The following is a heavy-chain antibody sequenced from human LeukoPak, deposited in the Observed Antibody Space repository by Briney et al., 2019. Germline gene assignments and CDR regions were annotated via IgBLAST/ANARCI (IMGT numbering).Heavy chain of an antibody. CDR2: IYSSGST. CDR1: GFIVTSNY. D-gene: IGHD5-18*01. Sequence: GGSLRLSCAASGFIVTSNYMNWVRQAPGKGLEWVSVIYSSGSTYYADSVKGRFTISRDNSKNTLYLQMNNLRAEDTAVYYCARDGREYSLDYWGQGTLVTVSS. CDR3: ARDGREYSLDY. V-gene: IGHV3-53*01. J-gene: IGHJ4*02.